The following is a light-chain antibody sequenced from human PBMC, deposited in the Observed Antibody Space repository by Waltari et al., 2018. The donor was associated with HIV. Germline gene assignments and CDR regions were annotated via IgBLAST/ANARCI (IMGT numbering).Light chain of an antibody. Sequence: QSALTQPPSASGSPGQSVTLPCTGTSSDVGGYNYVAWHHQHPGKAPKLMIYDVIKRPSGVPDRSSGSKSGNTASLTVSGLQPEDEADYYCSSHAGSKVVFGGGTRLTVL. J-gene: IGLJ2*01. CDR3: SSHAGSKVV. V-gene: IGLV2-8*01. CDR1: SSDVGGYNY. CDR2: DVI.